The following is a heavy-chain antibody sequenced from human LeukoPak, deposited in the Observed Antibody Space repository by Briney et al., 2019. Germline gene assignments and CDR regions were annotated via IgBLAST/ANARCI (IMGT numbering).Heavy chain of an antibody. D-gene: IGHD4-17*01. CDR2: IYTSGST. CDR1: GGSISSYY. Sequence: SETLSLTCTVSGGSISSYYWSWIRQPAGKGLEWIVRIYTSGSTNYNPSLKSRVTMSVDTSKNQFSLKLSSVTAADTAVYYCARALADYATPGFALDVWGQGTTVTVSS. CDR3: ARALADYATPGFALDV. J-gene: IGHJ6*02. V-gene: IGHV4-4*07.